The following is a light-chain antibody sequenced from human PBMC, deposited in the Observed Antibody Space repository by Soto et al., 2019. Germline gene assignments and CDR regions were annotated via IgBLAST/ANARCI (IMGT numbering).Light chain of an antibody. CDR1: QSVGGTF. CDR2: GAS. J-gene: IGKJ1*01. CDR3: QQYNSYWA. V-gene: IGKV3D-15*01. Sequence: EIVMTQSPATLSVSPGERATLSCRASQSVGGTFLAWYQQKGGQAPRLLIHGASNRATGIPDRFSGSGSGTDFTLTISSLQPDDFATYYCQQYNSYWAFGQGTKVDIK.